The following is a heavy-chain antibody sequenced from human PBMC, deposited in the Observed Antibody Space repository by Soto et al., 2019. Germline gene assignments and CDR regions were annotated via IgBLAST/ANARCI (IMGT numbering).Heavy chain of an antibody. CDR3: ARHGDCSGGSCYYYFDY. J-gene: IGHJ4*02. CDR1: GYSFTSYW. CDR2: IYPGDSDT. Sequence: GESLKISCKGSGYSFTSYWIGWVRQMPGKGLEWMGIIYPGDSDTRYSPSFQGQVTISADKSISTAYLQWSSLKASDTAMYYCARHGDCSGGSCYYYFDYWGQGTLVTVSS. V-gene: IGHV5-51*01. D-gene: IGHD2-15*01.